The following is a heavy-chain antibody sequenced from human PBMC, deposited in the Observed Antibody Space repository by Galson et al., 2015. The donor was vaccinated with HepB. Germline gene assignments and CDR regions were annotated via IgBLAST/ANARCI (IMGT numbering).Heavy chain of an antibody. V-gene: IGHV6-1*01. Sequence: CAISGDSVSTNSAAWNWIRQSPSRGLEWLGRTYYRSKWYYEYAVSVKSRITINPDTSKNQFSLQLNSVTPEDTAIYYCARVQRDLIDYRGQGTLVTVSS. CDR2: TYYRSKWYY. CDR3: ARVQRDLIDY. D-gene: IGHD5-24*01. J-gene: IGHJ4*02. CDR1: GDSVSTNSAA.